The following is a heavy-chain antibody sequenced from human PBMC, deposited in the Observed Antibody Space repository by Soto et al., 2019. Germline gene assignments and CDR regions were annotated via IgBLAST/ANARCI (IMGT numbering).Heavy chain of an antibody. CDR2: ISGSGGST. D-gene: IGHD6-19*01. CDR3: AKDLVQEQWSRFNPYYFDY. J-gene: IGHJ4*02. Sequence: GGSLRLSCAASGFTFSSYAMSWVRQAPGKGLEWVSAISGSGGSTYYADSVKGRFTISRDNSKNTLYLQMNSLRAEDTAVYYCAKDLVQEQWSRFNPYYFDYWGQGTLVTVSS. CDR1: GFTFSSYA. V-gene: IGHV3-23*01.